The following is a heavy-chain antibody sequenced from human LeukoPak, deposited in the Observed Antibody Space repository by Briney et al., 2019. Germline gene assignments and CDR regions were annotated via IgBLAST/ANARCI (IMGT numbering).Heavy chain of an antibody. CDR1: GFTLSSYD. D-gene: IGHD1-26*01. V-gene: IGHV3-33*06. CDR2: TWYDGTNK. Sequence: GGSLRLSCAASGFTLSSYDMHWVRQAPGKGLEWVAVTWYDGTNKYYADSVKGRFTISRDNSKNTLYLQMNSLSAEDTAVYYCAKEGWELGPIDYWGQGTLVTVSS. CDR3: AKEGWELGPIDY. J-gene: IGHJ4*02.